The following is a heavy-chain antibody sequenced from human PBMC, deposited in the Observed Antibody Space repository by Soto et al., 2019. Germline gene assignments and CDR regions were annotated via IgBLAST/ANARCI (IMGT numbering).Heavy chain of an antibody. Sequence: ASVKVSCKASGGTFSSYAISWVRQAPGQGLEWMGGIIPIFGTANYAQKFQGRVTITADESTSTAYMELSSLRSEDTAVYYCASPCSGGSCYELAADAFDISGQGPMVTVSS. V-gene: IGHV1-69*13. CDR2: IIPIFGTA. J-gene: IGHJ3*02. CDR1: GGTFSSYA. CDR3: ASPCSGGSCYELAADAFDI. D-gene: IGHD2-15*01.